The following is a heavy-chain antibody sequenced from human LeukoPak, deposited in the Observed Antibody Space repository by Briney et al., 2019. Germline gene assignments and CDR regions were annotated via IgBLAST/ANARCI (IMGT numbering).Heavy chain of an antibody. Sequence: PSETLSLTCPVPGGSISSGSYYWSWIRQPAGKGLEWIGRIYTSGSTNYNPSLKSRVTISVDTSKNQFSLKLSSVTAADTAVYYCARGVRSGMVANYFDYWGQGTLVTVSS. V-gene: IGHV4-61*02. CDR1: GGSISSGSYY. CDR3: ARGVRSGMVANYFDY. J-gene: IGHJ4*02. CDR2: IYTSGST. D-gene: IGHD5-12*01.